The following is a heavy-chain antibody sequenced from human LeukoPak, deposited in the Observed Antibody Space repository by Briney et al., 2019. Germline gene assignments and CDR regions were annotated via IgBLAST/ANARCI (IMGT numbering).Heavy chain of an antibody. CDR2: IKTKADGGTT. D-gene: IGHD2-15*01. J-gene: IGHJ4*02. CDR1: GLTFSYAW. CDR3: ATPGSVVVVAATRX. Sequence: RLSCXASGLTFSYAWMSWVRQAPGKGLEWVGRIKTKADGGTTEYAAPVKGRFTISRDDSKNTLYLKTNSLNTEDTAVYYCATPGSVVVVAATRXWGQX. V-gene: IGHV3-15*01.